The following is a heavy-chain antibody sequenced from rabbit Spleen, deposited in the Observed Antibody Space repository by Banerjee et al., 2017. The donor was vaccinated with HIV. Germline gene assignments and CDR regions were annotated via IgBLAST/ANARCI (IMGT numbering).Heavy chain of an antibody. CDR3: ARNYVNAFDP. CDR1: GFSFSSSDY. V-gene: IGHV1S40*01. D-gene: IGHD1-1*01. CDR2: IAGSSSGFT. Sequence: QSLEESGGDLVKPGASLTLTCTASGFSFSSSDYICWVRQAPGKGLEWIACIAGSSSGFTYSATWAKGRFTISKASSTTVTLQMTSLTAADTATYFCARNYVNAFDPWGPGTLVTVS. J-gene: IGHJ2*01.